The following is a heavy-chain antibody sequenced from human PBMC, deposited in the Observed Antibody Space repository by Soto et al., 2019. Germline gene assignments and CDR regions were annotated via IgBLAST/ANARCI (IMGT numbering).Heavy chain of an antibody. CDR3: TTLNGTTSSAKNWDLDL. V-gene: IGHV3-15*01. D-gene: IGHD1-7*01. Sequence: GGSLRLSCAASGFTFSNAWMSWVRQAPGKGLEWVGRIKSKTDGGTTDYAAPVKGRFTISRDDSKNTLYLQMNSLKTEDTAVYYCTTLNGTTSSAKNWDLDLWGSGTLVTVPS. CDR2: IKSKTDGGTT. CDR1: GFTFSNAW. J-gene: IGHJ2*01.